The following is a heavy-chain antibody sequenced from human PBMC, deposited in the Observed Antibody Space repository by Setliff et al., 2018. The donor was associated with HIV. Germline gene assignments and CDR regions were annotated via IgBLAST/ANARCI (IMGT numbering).Heavy chain of an antibody. Sequence: LSLTCTVSGDSIISSRNFWGWIRQPPGKGLEWIGNIHSSGSTYYNSSLKSRVFISVDLSINQFSLKLHSVTAADTAVYYCASGEDSGTYGEPYDSWGQGALVTVSS. J-gene: IGHJ4*02. V-gene: IGHV4-39*01. CDR3: ASGEDSGTYGEPYDS. D-gene: IGHD1-26*01. CDR2: IHSSGST. CDR1: GDSIISSRNF.